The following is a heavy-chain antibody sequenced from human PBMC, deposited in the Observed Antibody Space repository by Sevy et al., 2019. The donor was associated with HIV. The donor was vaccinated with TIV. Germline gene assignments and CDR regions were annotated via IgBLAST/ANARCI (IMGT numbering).Heavy chain of an antibody. CDR2: ISGSGGYT. D-gene: IGHD1-20*01. CDR1: GVIFNSHA. J-gene: IGHJ4*02. CDR3: TNRGIVIITGFDY. V-gene: IGHV3-23*01. Sequence: GGSLRLSCAASGVIFNSHAMSWVRQAPGKGLEWVSTISGSGGYTYYSDSVKGRFSIPRDNSKNTVYLQMNSLRAEDTAVYYCTNRGIVIITGFDYWGQGTLVTVSS.